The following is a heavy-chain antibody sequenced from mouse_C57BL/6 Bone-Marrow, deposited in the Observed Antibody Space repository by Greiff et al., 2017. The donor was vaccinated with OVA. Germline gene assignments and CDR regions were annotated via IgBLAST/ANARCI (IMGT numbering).Heavy chain of an antibody. CDR3: ARSPYYGSSPWFAY. Sequence: QVQLKESGAELARPGVSVKLSCKASGYTFTSYGISWVKQRTGQGLEWIGEIYPRSGNTYYNEKFKGKATLTADKSSSTAYMELRSLTSEDSAVYFCARSPYYGSSPWFAYWGQGTLVTVSA. CDR2: IYPRSGNT. CDR1: GYTFTSYG. J-gene: IGHJ3*01. D-gene: IGHD1-1*01. V-gene: IGHV1-81*01.